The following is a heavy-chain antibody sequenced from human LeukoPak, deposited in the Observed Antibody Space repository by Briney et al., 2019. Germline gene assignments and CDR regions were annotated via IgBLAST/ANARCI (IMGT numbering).Heavy chain of an antibody. CDR1: GFTFSSNA. Sequence: GGSLRLSCAASGFTFSSNAMSWVCQAPGKGLEWVSVITGNGGRTYYTESVKGRFTISRDNSKNTLYLQMNSLRAEDTAVYYCAKDGAVTIFGSFDPWGQGTLVTVSS. V-gene: IGHV3-23*01. J-gene: IGHJ5*02. CDR2: ITGNGGRT. CDR3: AKDGAVTIFGSFDP. D-gene: IGHD3-3*01.